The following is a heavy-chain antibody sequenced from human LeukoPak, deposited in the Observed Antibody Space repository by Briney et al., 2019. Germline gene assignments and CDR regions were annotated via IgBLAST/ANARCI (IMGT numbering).Heavy chain of an antibody. CDR3: AKDPRRVKGDGYNSGYFDY. J-gene: IGHJ4*02. Sequence: GGSLRLSCAASGFTFSSYGMHWVRQAPGKGLEWVAFIRYDGSNKYYADSVKGRFTISRDNSKNTLYLQMSSLRAEDTAVYYCAKDPRRVKGDGYNSGYFDYWGQGTLVTVSS. CDR1: GFTFSSYG. CDR2: IRYDGSNK. V-gene: IGHV3-30*02. D-gene: IGHD5-24*01.